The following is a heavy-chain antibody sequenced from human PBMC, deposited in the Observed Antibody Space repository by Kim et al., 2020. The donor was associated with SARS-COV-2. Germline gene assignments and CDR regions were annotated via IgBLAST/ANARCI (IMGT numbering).Heavy chain of an antibody. J-gene: IGHJ4*02. CDR1: GFIFSSHG. CDR2: ITGSGGLT. V-gene: IGHV3-23*01. CDR3: AKHQSFMITYGQDIGALDS. D-gene: IGHD3-16*01. Sequence: GGSLRLSCAASGFIFSSHGMSWVRQAPGKGLEWVSSITGSGGLTYDAESVKGRFTISRDNSKNTLYLQMNSLRGEDTAVYYCAKHQSFMITYGQDIGALDSWGQGTLVTVSS.